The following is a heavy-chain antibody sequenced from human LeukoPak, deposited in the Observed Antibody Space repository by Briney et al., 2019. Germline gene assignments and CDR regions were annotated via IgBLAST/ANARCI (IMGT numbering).Heavy chain of an antibody. Sequence: GGSLRLSCAASGFTFSTSWMSWVRQVPGKGLEWVANIKKDGSETYYVDSVKGRFTISRDNAKNPLYLQMNSLRAEDTAMYYCARGRYSGTTYYFDYWGQGTLVTVSS. V-gene: IGHV3-7*03. CDR1: GFTFSTSW. CDR2: IKKDGSET. D-gene: IGHD5-12*01. CDR3: ARGRYSGTTYYFDY. J-gene: IGHJ4*02.